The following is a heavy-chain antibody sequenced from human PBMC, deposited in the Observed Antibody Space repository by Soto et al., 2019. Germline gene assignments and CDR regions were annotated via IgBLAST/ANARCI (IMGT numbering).Heavy chain of an antibody. Sequence: EVQLVESGGGLARHGRTLRLSCAASGVIFSNYKMHWVRQAPGKGLVWVSRISTDGSITDYADSVKGRFTVSRDNAKNTLYLQMNSLRVDDTAVYYCARDTNALHYWGQATLVTVSS. J-gene: IGHJ4*02. CDR1: GVIFSNYK. CDR2: ISTDGSIT. D-gene: IGHD2-2*01. V-gene: IGHV3-74*01. CDR3: ARDTNALHY.